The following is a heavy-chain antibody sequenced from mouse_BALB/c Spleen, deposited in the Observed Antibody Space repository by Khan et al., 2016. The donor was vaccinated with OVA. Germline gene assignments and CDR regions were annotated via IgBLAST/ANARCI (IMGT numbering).Heavy chain of an antibody. CDR2: ISSGGSDT. D-gene: IGHD2-3*01. Sequence: EVELVESGGGLVKPGGSLKLSCAASGFTFSSYAMSWVRQTPEKRLEWVATISSGGSDTYFPDSVKGRFTISRDNAKNTLYLKLSSLRYENTGMYYCARQGGIYDGPFDYWGEGTTLTVAS. V-gene: IGHV5-9-3*01. CDR3: ARQGGIYDGPFDY. J-gene: IGHJ2*01. CDR1: GFTFSSYA.